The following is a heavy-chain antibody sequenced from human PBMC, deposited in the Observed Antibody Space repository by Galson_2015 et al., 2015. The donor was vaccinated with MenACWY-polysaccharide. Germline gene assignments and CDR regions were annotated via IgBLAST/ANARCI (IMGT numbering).Heavy chain of an antibody. CDR1: GSTFTSYW. CDR3: ARRGVTAAYDN. V-gene: IGHV5-51*03. CDR2: IYTTDSDT. Sequence: QSGAEVKKPGESLQISCKGSGSTFTSYWIAWVRQTPGKGLEWMGIIYTTDSDTRYSPSFQGQVTFSADMSISTAYLQWSSLKASDTAIYYCARRGVTAAYDNWGQGTLVTVSS. D-gene: IGHD2-21*02. J-gene: IGHJ4*02.